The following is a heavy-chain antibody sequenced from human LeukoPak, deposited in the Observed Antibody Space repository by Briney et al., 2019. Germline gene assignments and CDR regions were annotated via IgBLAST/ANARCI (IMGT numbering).Heavy chain of an antibody. D-gene: IGHD3-3*01. CDR1: AFAFSNHA. CDR2: ISGSGGST. CDR3: ASGGTSYYDFWSGYYTGYSYGYHFDY. V-gene: IGHV3-23*01. J-gene: IGHJ4*02. Sequence: GGSLRLSCTASAFAFSNHAMSWVRQAPGKGLEWVSAISGSGGSTYYADSVKGRFTISRDNSKNTLYLQMNSLRAEDTAVYYCASGGTSYYDFWSGYYTGYSYGYHFDYWGQGTLVTVSS.